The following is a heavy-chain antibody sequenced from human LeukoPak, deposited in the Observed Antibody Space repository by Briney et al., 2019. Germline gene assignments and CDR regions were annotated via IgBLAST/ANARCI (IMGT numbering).Heavy chain of an antibody. D-gene: IGHD1-26*01. J-gene: IGHJ4*02. V-gene: IGHV3-53*04. CDR3: ARAFGGSYPYYFDY. Sequence: PGGSLRPSCAASGFTVSSNYMSWVRQAPGKGLEWVSVIYSGGSTYYADSVKGRFTISRHNSKNTLYLQMNSLRAEDTAVYYCARAFGGSYPYYFDYWGQGTLVTVSS. CDR1: GFTVSSNY. CDR2: IYSGGST.